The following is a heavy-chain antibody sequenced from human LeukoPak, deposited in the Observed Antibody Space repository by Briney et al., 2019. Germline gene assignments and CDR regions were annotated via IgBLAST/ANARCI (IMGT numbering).Heavy chain of an antibody. CDR3: ATLIALQSNIDY. J-gene: IGHJ4*02. Sequence: SETLSLTCIVSGGSISSSSYYWGWIRQPPGKGLEWIGSIYYSGSTYYNPSLKSRVTISVDTSKNQFSLKLSAVTGADSAVDYCATLIALQSNIDYWGQGTLVTVSS. CDR2: IYYSGST. V-gene: IGHV4-39*01. D-gene: IGHD4-11*01. CDR1: GGSISSSSYY.